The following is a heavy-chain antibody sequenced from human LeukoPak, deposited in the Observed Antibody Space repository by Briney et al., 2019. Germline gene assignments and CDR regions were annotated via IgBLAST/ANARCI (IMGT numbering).Heavy chain of an antibody. CDR3: ARAYGDYFTV. D-gene: IGHD4-17*01. V-gene: IGHV3-7*04. CDR1: GFTFNNYW. Sequence: GGSLRLPCAASGFTFNNYWMTWVRQAPGKGLEWVANIKQDGSEKYYVDSVKGRFTISRDNAKNSLYLQMNSLRAEDTAVYYCARAYGDYFTVWGQGTMVTVSS. J-gene: IGHJ3*01. CDR2: IKQDGSEK.